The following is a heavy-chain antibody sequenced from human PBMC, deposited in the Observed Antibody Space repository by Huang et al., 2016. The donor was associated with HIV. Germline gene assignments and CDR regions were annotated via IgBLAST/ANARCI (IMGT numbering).Heavy chain of an antibody. Sequence: QVQLQESGPGLVKPSETLSLTCTVSGGSISSYYWSWIRQPPGKGLEWIGNIHYSGSTNYNPSLKSRVTTSVGTSKNQFFLKRSSVTAADTAVYYCARGGPYSRDYYYYGMDVWGQGTTVTVSS. CDR3: ARGGPYSRDYYYYGMDV. CDR1: GGSISSYY. J-gene: IGHJ6*02. D-gene: IGHD6-13*01. CDR2: IHYSGST. V-gene: IGHV4-59*01.